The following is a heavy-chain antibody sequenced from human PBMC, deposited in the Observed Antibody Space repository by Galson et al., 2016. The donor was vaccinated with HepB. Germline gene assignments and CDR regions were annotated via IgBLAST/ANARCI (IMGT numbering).Heavy chain of an antibody. J-gene: IGHJ4*02. D-gene: IGHD1-26*01. Sequence: TLSLTCTVSGDSISSTSYYWSWIRQPAGKGLEWIGRMSTSGTTNYNPSLKSRVIISVGTSKNQFSLNLNSVTAADTAVYYCARDPPGIGNYFDYWGQGTLVSVSS. CDR1: GDSISSTSYY. CDR2: MSTSGTT. CDR3: ARDPPGIGNYFDY. V-gene: IGHV4-61*02.